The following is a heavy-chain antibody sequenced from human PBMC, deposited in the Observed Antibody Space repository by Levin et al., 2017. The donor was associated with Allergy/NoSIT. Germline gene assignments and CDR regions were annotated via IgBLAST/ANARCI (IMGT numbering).Heavy chain of an antibody. V-gene: IGHV4-61*01. CDR2: IYYSGST. D-gene: IGHD3-10*01. CDR1: GGSVSSGSYY. CDR3: ARALRGVISHQVDY. J-gene: IGHJ4*02. Sequence: GSLRLSCTVSGGSVSSGSYYWSWIRQPPGMGLEWIGYIYYSGSTNYNPSLKSRVTISVDTSKNQFSLKLSSVTAADTAVYYCARALRGVISHQVDYWGQGTLVTVSS.